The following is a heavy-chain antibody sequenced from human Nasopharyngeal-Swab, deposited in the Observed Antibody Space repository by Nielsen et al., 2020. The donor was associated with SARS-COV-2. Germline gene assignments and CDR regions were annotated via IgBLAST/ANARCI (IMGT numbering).Heavy chain of an antibody. CDR3: ARGRSLVVPAANRLLYYYGMDV. D-gene: IGHD2-2*01. Sequence: SETLSLTCTVSGGSISSGSYYWSWIRQPAGKGLEWIGRIYTSGSTNYNPSLKSRVTISVDTSKNQFSLKLSSVTAADTAVYYCARGRSLVVPAANRLLYYYGMDVWGQGTTVTVSS. J-gene: IGHJ6*02. V-gene: IGHV4-61*02. CDR2: IYTSGST. CDR1: GGSISSGSYY.